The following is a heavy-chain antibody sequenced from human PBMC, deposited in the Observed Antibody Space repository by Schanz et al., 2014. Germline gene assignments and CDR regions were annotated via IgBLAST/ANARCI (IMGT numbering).Heavy chain of an antibody. CDR1: GGTFSSSA. Sequence: QVQLVQSGAEVKKPGSSVKVSCKASGGTFSSSAFSWVLQAPGQGLEWMGKIIPILGMENYAQKFQGRVTITADISTSTAYMDLSSLRSDDTAVYYCARDIQYHYDTSGPVGAFDIWGQGTVVTVSS. CDR3: ARDIQYHYDTSGPVGAFDI. CDR2: IIPILGME. D-gene: IGHD3-22*01. J-gene: IGHJ3*02. V-gene: IGHV1-69*04.